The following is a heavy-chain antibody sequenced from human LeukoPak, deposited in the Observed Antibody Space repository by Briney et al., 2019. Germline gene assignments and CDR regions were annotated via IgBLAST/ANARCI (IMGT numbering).Heavy chain of an antibody. Sequence: GGSLRLSCAASGFTFSSYAMSWVRQAPGKGLEWVSAISGSGGSTYYADSVKGRFTISRDNSKNTLYLQMNSLRAEDTAVYYCANLVGATTRFFDYWGQGTLVTVSS. CDR1: GFTFSSYA. CDR2: ISGSGGST. CDR3: ANLVGATTRFFDY. V-gene: IGHV3-23*01. D-gene: IGHD1-26*01. J-gene: IGHJ4*02.